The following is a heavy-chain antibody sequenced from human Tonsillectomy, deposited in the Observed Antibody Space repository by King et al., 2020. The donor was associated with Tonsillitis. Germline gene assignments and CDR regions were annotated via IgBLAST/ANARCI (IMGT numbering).Heavy chain of an antibody. Sequence: QLQESGPGLVKHSETLSLTCTVSGGSISNYYWSWIRQSPGKGLEWIGYIFYSGNTDYNPSLKSRVTISVDTSKNQFSLKLSSVTAADTAVYYCASSDTYGGSPFYAFDIWGQETMVTVSS. J-gene: IGHJ3*02. CDR3: ASSDTYGGSPFYAFDI. CDR2: IFYSGNT. CDR1: GGSISNYY. V-gene: IGHV4-59*13. D-gene: IGHD2-15*01.